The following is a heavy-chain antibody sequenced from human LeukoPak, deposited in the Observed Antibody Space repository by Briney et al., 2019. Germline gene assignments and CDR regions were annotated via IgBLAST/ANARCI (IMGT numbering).Heavy chain of an antibody. V-gene: IGHV3-48*03. CDR1: GFTFSSYE. CDR2: ISSSGSTI. J-gene: IGHJ3*02. CDR3: ARRGYSYGSALKDAFDI. D-gene: IGHD5-18*01. Sequence: PGGSLRLSCAASGFTFSSYEMNWVRQAPGKGLEWVSYISSSGSTIYYADSVKGRFTISRDNAKNSLYLQMNSLRAEDTAVYYCARRGYSYGSALKDAFDIWGQGTMVTVSS.